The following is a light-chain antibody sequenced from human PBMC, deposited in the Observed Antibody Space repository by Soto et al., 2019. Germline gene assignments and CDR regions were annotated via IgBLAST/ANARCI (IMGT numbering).Light chain of an antibody. CDR2: DAS. Sequence: EIQMTQSPSTLSASVGDRVTITCRASQRMTSWLAWYQQKPGKAPKVLIYDASSLESGVPSRFSGSESGTEFTLTISSLQPDDIATYHCQQLNTLPFTFGQGTRLAIK. J-gene: IGKJ5*01. CDR3: QQLNTLPFT. CDR1: QRMTSW. V-gene: IGKV1-5*01.